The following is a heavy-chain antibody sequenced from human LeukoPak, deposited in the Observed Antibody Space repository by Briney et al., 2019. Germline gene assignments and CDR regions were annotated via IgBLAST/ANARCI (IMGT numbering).Heavy chain of an antibody. CDR3: TRGTDY. CDR2: VKTDGSGT. J-gene: IGHJ4*02. V-gene: IGHV3-74*01. CDR1: GFTFSSYW. Sequence: GGSLRLSCAASGFTFSSYWMYWARQAPGKGLEWVSRVKTDGSGTNYAESVKGRFTISRDNAKNTVFLQMNSLRVEDTAVYYCTRGTDYWGQGTLVTVSS.